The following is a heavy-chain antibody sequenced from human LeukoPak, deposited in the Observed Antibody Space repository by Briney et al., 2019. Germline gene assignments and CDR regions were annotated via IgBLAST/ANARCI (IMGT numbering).Heavy chain of an antibody. V-gene: IGHV7-4-1*02. J-gene: IGHJ4*02. CDR2: INTNTGNP. Sequence: RASVKVSCKASGYTFTSYAMNWVRQAPGQGLEWMGWINTNTGNPAYAQGFTGRFVFSLDTSVSTAYLQISSLKAEDTAMYYCARGDRLQSFVYWGQGTLVTVSS. CDR3: ARGDRLQSFVY. D-gene: IGHD4-11*01. CDR1: GYTFTSYA.